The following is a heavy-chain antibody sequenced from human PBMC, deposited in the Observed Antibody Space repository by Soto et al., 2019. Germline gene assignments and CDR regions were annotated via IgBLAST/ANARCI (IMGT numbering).Heavy chain of an antibody. CDR3: ARDIAAAT. Sequence: LCGGSISSGGYYWSWIRQPPGKGLEWIGYIHYNGNTYYNPSLESRVTISVDTSKNQFSLKLSSVTAADTAVYYCARDIAAATWGQGTLVTVSS. V-gene: IGHV4-31*02. D-gene: IGHD6-13*01. CDR2: IHYNGNT. CDR1: GGSISSGGYY. J-gene: IGHJ4*02.